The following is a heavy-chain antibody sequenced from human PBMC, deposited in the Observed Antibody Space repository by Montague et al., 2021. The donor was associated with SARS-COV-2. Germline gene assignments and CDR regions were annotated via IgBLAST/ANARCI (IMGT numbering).Heavy chain of an antibody. Sequence: SLRLSCAASEITIDDYAMHWVRQAPGKGLEWVSGSSWNTGKIGYAESVKGRFTISRDSATNSLYLQMDSLRPEDTALYYCSTGGSMVRCDSWGQGILVTVSS. CDR1: EITIDDYA. CDR2: SSWNTGKI. D-gene: IGHD3-10*01. J-gene: IGHJ4*02. V-gene: IGHV3-9*01. CDR3: STGGSMVRCDS.